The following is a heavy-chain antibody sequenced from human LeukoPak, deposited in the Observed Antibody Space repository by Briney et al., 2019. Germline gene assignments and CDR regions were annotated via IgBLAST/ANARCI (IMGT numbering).Heavy chain of an antibody. V-gene: IGHV3-23*01. Sequence: GGSLRLSCEASGLTFNSNAMSWVRQAPGKGLEWVSTISGSGDTTYYADSVKGQFTISRDNSRNTLYLQMNRLRAEDTAVYYCAKEGRYCSSISCYDPWGQGTLVTVSS. CDR1: GLTFNSNA. J-gene: IGHJ5*02. D-gene: IGHD2-2*01. CDR2: ISGSGDTT. CDR3: AKEGRYCSSISCYDP.